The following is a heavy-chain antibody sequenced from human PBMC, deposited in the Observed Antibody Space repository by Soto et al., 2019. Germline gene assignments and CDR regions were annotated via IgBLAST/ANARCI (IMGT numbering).Heavy chain of an antibody. CDR2: ISSSSYI. D-gene: IGHD6-6*01. V-gene: IGHV3-21*01. Sequence: PGGSLRLSCAASGFTFSSYSMNWVRQAPGKGLEWVSSISSSSYIYYADSVKGRFTISRDNAKNSLYLQMNSLRAEDTAVYYCARIQLGSDAFDIWGQGTMVTVSS. CDR1: GFTFSSYS. J-gene: IGHJ3*02. CDR3: ARIQLGSDAFDI.